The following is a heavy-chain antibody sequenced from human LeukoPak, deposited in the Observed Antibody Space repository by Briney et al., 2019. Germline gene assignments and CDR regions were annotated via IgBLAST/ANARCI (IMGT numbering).Heavy chain of an antibody. Sequence: GRSLRLSCAASGFTFSSYAMHWVRQAPGRGLEGGAVISYHGSNKYYADSVKGRFTISRDNSKNTLYLQMNSLRAEDTAVYYCARDEGYSGWSFDYWGQGTLVTVSS. J-gene: IGHJ4*02. D-gene: IGHD5-12*01. V-gene: IGHV3-30-3*01. CDR3: ARDEGYSGWSFDY. CDR1: GFTFSSYA. CDR2: ISYHGSNK.